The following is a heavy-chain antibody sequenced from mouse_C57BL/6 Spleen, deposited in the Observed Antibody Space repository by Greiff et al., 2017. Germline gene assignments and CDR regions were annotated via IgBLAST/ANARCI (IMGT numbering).Heavy chain of an antibody. CDR2: IYPGDGDT. Sequence: QVHVKQSGPELVKPGASVKISCKASGYAFSSSWMNWVKQRPGKGLEWIGRIYPGDGDTNYNGKFKGKATLTADKSSSTAYMQLSSLTSEDSAVYFCAGITDWYFDVWGTGTTVTVSS. CDR1: GYAFSSSW. D-gene: IGHD1-2*01. CDR3: AGITDWYFDV. V-gene: IGHV1-82*01. J-gene: IGHJ1*03.